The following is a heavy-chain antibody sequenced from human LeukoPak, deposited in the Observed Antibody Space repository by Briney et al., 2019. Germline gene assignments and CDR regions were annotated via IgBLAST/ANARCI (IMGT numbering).Heavy chain of an antibody. CDR2: INHSGST. CDR3: ARGVGDIVVVPAATSYYFDY. Sequence: KPSETLSLTCAVYGGSFSGYYWSWIRQPPVKALEWIGEINHSGSTNYNPSLKSRVTISVDTSRNQFSLKLSSVTAADTAVYYCARGVGDIVVVPAATSYYFDYWGQGTLVTVSS. J-gene: IGHJ4*02. V-gene: IGHV4-34*01. D-gene: IGHD2-2*01. CDR1: GGSFSGYY.